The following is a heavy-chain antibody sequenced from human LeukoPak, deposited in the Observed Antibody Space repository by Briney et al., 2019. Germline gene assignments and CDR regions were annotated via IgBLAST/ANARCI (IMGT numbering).Heavy chain of an antibody. V-gene: IGHV1-2*02. CDR2: INPNSGGT. D-gene: IGHD3-22*01. CDR3: ASLKNYYDSSGYLVTDAFDI. CDR1: GYTFTGYY. Sequence: ASVKVSCKASGYTFTGYYMHWVRQAPGQGLEWMGWINPNSGGTNYAQRLQGRVTMTTDTSTSTAYMELRSLKSDDTAVYYCASLKNYYDSSGYLVTDAFDIWGQGTMVTVSS. J-gene: IGHJ3*02.